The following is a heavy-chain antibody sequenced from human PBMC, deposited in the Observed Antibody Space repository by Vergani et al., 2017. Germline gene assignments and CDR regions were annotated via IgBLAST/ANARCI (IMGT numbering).Heavy chain of an antibody. D-gene: IGHD4-17*01. CDR2: IYSGGST. J-gene: IGHJ6*02. Sequence: EVQLVESGGGLVQPGGSLRLSCAASGFTVSSNYMSWVRQAPGKGLEWVSVIYSGGSTYYADSVKGRFTISRDNSKNTLYLQMNSLRAEDTAVYYCARDHSGDYGEIPYYYYYGMDVWGQGTTVTVSS. CDR1: GFTVSSNY. V-gene: IGHV3-66*02. CDR3: ARDHSGDYGEIPYYYYYGMDV.